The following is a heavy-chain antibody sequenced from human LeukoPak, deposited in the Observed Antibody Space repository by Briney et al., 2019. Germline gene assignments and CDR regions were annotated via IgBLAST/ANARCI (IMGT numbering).Heavy chain of an antibody. J-gene: IGHJ3*02. CDR3: ARGSRNLRPVPSAFDI. CDR2: ISSSSSYI. Sequence: PGGSLRLSCAASGFTFSSYSMNWVRQAPGKGLEWVSSISSSSSYIYYADSVKGRFTISRDNAKNSLYLQMNSLRAEDTAVYYCARGSRNLRPVPSAFDIWGQGTMVTVSS. CDR1: GFTFSSYS. D-gene: IGHD1-14*01. V-gene: IGHV3-21*01.